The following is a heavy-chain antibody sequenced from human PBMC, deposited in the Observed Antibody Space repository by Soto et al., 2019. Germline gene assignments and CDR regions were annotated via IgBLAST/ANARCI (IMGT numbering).Heavy chain of an antibody. Sequence: EVQLVESGGGLVQPGGSLRLSCAASGFTFSSYSMNWVLQAPGKGLEWVSYISSSSSTIYYADSVKGRFTISRDNAKNSLYLQMNSLRAEDTAVYYCARDVWVPAARATPYYFDYWGQGTLVTVSS. CDR2: ISSSSSTI. V-gene: IGHV3-48*01. D-gene: IGHD2-2*01. CDR3: ARDVWVPAARATPYYFDY. CDR1: GFTFSSYS. J-gene: IGHJ4*02.